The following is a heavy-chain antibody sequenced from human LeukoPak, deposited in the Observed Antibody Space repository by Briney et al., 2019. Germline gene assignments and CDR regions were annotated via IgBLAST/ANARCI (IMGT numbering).Heavy chain of an antibody. D-gene: IGHD2-2*01. CDR1: GFTFSSYW. Sequence: GGSLRLSCAASGFTFSSYWMSWVRQAPGKGLEWVANIKQDGSEKYYVDSVKGRFTISRDNAKNSLYLQMNSLRAEDTAVYYCARDPLRDIVVVPAAISLMMNWFDPWGQGTLVTVSS. CDR3: ARDPLRDIVVVPAAISLMMNWFDP. J-gene: IGHJ5*02. V-gene: IGHV3-7*01. CDR2: IKQDGSEK.